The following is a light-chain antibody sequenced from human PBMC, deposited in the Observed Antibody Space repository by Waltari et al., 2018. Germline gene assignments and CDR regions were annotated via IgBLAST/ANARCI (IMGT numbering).Light chain of an antibody. Sequence: EIVLTQSPGTLPLSPGERATLSCRASRSVVRSLCWYQQKHGQAPRLFIYDASTRATGIPDRFSGGGSWTDFSRTISRLEPDDCAVYDCQMYVRFTATCGRGTIMEI. J-gene: IGKJ1*01. V-gene: IGKV3-20*01. CDR1: RSVVRS. CDR2: DAS. CDR3: QMYVRFTAT.